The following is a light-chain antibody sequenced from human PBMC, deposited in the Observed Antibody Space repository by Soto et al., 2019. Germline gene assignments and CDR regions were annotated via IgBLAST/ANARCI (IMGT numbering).Light chain of an antibody. CDR2: GAS. Sequence: EIVMTQSPATLSVSPGERATLSCRASQSVSSNLAWYQQKPGQAPRLLIYGASIRATGIAARFSGSGSGTEFTLTISSLQSEDFAVYYCQQYNNWPFTFGPGIKVDIK. CDR3: QQYNNWPFT. J-gene: IGKJ3*01. V-gene: IGKV3-15*01. CDR1: QSVSSN.